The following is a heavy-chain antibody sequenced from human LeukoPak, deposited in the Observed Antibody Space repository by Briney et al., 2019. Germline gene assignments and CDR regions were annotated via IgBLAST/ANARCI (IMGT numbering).Heavy chain of an antibody. D-gene: IGHD6-19*01. CDR2: ISGSGDST. V-gene: IGHV3-23*01. CDR3: AKDERSGWYEGWFDP. CDR1: GFTFSSYA. Sequence: PGASLRLSCAASGFTFSSYAMSWVRQAPGKGLAWVSAISGSGDSTYYADSVKGRFTISRDNSKNTLYLQMNSLRAEDTAVYYCAKDERSGWYEGWFDPWGQGTLVTVSS. J-gene: IGHJ5*02.